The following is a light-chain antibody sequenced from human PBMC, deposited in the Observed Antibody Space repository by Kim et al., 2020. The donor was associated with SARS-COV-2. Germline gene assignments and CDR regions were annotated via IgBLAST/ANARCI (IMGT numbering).Light chain of an antibody. CDR2: YDS. V-gene: IGLV3-21*04. CDR3: QVWDSSSDHRV. CDR1: NIGSKG. Sequence: PGRTARITCGGNNIGSKGVHWYEQKPGQAPVLVIYYDSDRPSGIPERFSGSNSGNTATLTISRVEAGDEADYYCQVWDSSSDHRVFGGGTQLTVL. J-gene: IGLJ3*02.